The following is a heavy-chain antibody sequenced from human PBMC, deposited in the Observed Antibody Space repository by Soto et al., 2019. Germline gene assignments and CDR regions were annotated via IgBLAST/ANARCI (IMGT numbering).Heavy chain of an antibody. CDR1: GGSISSSNW. Sequence: PSETLSLTCAVSGGSISSSNWWSWVRQPPGKGLEWIGEIYHSGSTNYNPSLKSRVTISADTSMNQFSLALTSVTAADTAMYYCARGPTTEKVDSWGQGILVTVSS. CDR3: ARGPTTEKVDS. J-gene: IGHJ4*02. CDR2: IYHSGST. V-gene: IGHV4-4*02.